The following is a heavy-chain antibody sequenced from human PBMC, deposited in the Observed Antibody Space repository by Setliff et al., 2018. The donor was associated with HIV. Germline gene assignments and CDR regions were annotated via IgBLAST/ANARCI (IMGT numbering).Heavy chain of an antibody. Sequence: GGSLRLSCTASGFSFGDYAMSWFRQAPGKGLVWVSRINSDGSSTSYADSVKGRFTISRDNAKNTLYLQMTSLRAEDTAVYYCARGPQYNFWGGYLGLWGRGTLVTVSS. CDR3: ARGPQYNFWGGYLGL. D-gene: IGHD3-3*01. J-gene: IGHJ4*02. V-gene: IGHV3-74*01. CDR2: INSDGSST. CDR1: GFSFGDYA.